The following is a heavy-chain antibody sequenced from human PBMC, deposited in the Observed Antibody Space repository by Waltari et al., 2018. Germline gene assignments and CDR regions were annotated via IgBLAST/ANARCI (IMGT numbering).Heavy chain of an antibody. V-gene: IGHV4-34*01. CDR2: INRDVTA. D-gene: IGHD3-10*01. Sequence: QAQLHQWGAGLLKPSETLSLTCAVSGGSFSGYFWSWIRPSPGKGLEWIGEINRDVTANYNPSLKSRVGMSVDTIKSQISLSLSSVTAADAAVYYCARVGDYHGSGRFGLDVWGRGTRVTVSS. CDR1: GGSFSGYF. J-gene: IGHJ6*02. CDR3: ARVGDYHGSGRFGLDV.